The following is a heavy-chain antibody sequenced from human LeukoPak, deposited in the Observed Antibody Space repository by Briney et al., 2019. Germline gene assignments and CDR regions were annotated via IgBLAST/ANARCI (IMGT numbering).Heavy chain of an antibody. CDR1: GYTFTGYY. Sequence: ASVKVSCKASGYTFTGYYMHWVRQAPGQGLEWMGWINPNSGGTNYAQKFQGRVTMTRDTSISTAYMELSRLRSDDTAVYYCARDITYRPYYMDVWGKGTTVTVSS. CDR3: ARDITYRPYYMDV. CDR2: INPNSGGT. D-gene: IGHD1-14*01. J-gene: IGHJ6*03. V-gene: IGHV1-2*02.